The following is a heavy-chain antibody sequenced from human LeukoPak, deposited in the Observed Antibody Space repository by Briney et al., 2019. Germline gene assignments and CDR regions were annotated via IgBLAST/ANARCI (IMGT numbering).Heavy chain of an antibody. Sequence: PGGSLRLSCAASGFAFSSYAMSWVRQAPGKGLEWVSVICGSGGSTYYADSVKGRFTISRDNSKNTLYLQMNSLRAEDTAVYYCAKSFGYYYDSSGYPDWGQGTLVTVSS. J-gene: IGHJ4*02. V-gene: IGHV3-23*01. D-gene: IGHD3-22*01. CDR2: ICGSGGST. CDR3: AKSFGYYYDSSGYPD. CDR1: GFAFSSYA.